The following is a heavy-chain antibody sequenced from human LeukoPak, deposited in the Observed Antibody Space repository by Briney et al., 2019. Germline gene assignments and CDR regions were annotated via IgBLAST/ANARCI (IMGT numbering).Heavy chain of an antibody. Sequence: ASVKVSCKASGYTFTSYGISWVRQAPGQGLEWMGWISAYNGNTNYAQKLQGRVTMTTDTSMSTAYMELRSLRSDDTAVYYCARAGFRVGATSDPPDYWGQGTLVTVSS. CDR1: GYTFTSYG. V-gene: IGHV1-18*01. J-gene: IGHJ4*02. CDR3: ARAGFRVGATSDPPDY. D-gene: IGHD1-26*01. CDR2: ISAYNGNT.